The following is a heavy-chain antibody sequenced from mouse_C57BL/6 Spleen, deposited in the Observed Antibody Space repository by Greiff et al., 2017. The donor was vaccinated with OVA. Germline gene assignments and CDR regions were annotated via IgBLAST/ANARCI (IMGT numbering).Heavy chain of an antibody. CDR1: GYAFSSYW. V-gene: IGHV1-80*01. CDR3: ARAVYDGSVYYAMDY. D-gene: IGHD2-3*01. Sequence: QVQLQQSGAELVKPGASVKISCKASGYAFSSYWMNWVKQRPGKGLEWIGQIFPGDGDTNYNGKFKGKATLTADKSSSTAYMQLRSLTTEDSAVSIYARAVYDGSVYYAMDYWGQGTSVTVSS. J-gene: IGHJ4*01. CDR2: IFPGDGDT.